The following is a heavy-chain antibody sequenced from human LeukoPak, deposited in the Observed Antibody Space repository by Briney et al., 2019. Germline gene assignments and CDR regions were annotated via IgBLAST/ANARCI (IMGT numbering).Heavy chain of an antibody. CDR2: IIPILGIA. CDR1: GGTFSSYA. D-gene: IGHD3-22*01. J-gene: IGHJ5*02. Sequence: ASVKVSCKASGGTFSSYAISWVRQAPGQGLEWMGRIIPILGIANYAQKFQGRVTITADKSTSTAYMELSSLRSEDTAVYYCARGGYYDSSGYGGTWGQGTLVTVSS. V-gene: IGHV1-69*04. CDR3: ARGGYYDSSGYGGT.